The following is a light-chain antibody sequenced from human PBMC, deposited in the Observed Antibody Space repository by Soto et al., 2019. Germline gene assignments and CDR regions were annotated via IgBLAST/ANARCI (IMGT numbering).Light chain of an antibody. CDR3: QQSSSTPCS. V-gene: IGKV1-39*01. CDR1: QNIRNY. CDR2: AAY. J-gene: IGKJ2*04. Sequence: DIQMTQSPSSLSASVGDRVTITCRASQNIRNYLNWYQQTPGKASKLLIYAAYRLQSGVSSRFSGGGSGTDCTLIISSLQSEDFTTYYCQQSSSTPCSFGQGTNLEIK.